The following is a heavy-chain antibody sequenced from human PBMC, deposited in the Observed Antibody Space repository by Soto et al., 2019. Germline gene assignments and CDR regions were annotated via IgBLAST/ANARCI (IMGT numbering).Heavy chain of an antibody. D-gene: IGHD4-17*01. CDR1: GGSISSGGYS. Sequence: SDTLSLTCAVSGGSISSGGYSWSLIREPPGKGLEWIGYIYHSGSTYYNPSLKSRVTISVDRSKNQFSLKLSSVTAADTAVYYCARGGATVTDAFDIWGQGTMVTVSS. J-gene: IGHJ3*02. CDR3: ARGGATVTDAFDI. CDR2: IYHSGST. V-gene: IGHV4-30-2*01.